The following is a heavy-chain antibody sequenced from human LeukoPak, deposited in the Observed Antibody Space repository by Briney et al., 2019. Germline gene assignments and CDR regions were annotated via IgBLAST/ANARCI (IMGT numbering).Heavy chain of an antibody. J-gene: IGHJ4*02. CDR3: ASRAAVLGGLFDY. V-gene: IGHV4-39*01. CDR1: GGSISSSSYY. Sequence: SETLSLTCTVSGGSISSSSYYWGWIRQPPGQGLEWIGSIYYSGSTYYNPSLESRVTISVDTSKNQFSLKRSSVTAADTAVYYCASRAAVLGGLFDYWGQGTLVTVSS. D-gene: IGHD1-26*01. CDR2: IYYSGST.